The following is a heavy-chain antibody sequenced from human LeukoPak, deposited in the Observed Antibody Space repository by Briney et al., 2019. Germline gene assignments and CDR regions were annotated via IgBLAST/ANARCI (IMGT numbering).Heavy chain of an antibody. V-gene: IGHV1-46*01. CDR2: INPSGGST. Sequence: ASVKVSCKASGYTFTSYYMHWVRQAPGQGLEWMGIINPSGGSTSYAQKFQGRVTMTRDTSTSTVYMELSSLRSEDTAVYYCARGLPYYDFWSGPMDVWGKGTTVTVSS. CDR3: ARGLPYYDFWSGPMDV. D-gene: IGHD3-3*01. J-gene: IGHJ6*03. CDR1: GYTFTSYY.